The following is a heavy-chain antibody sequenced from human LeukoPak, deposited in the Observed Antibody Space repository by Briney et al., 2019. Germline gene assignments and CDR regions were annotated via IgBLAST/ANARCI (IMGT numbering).Heavy chain of an antibody. J-gene: IGHJ6*02. CDR1: VYTFTGYY. D-gene: IGHD6-13*01. Sequence: ASVNVSCKASVYTFTGYYMHWVRQAPAQGREGMGVINPNSGCTNYPQKFEAIGTMTRDTSISTAYMELSRLRSDDTAVSYCARGSSPAVWYYYGMDVWGQGTTVTVSS. CDR3: ARGSSPAVWYYYGMDV. CDR2: INPNSGCT. V-gene: IGHV1-2*02.